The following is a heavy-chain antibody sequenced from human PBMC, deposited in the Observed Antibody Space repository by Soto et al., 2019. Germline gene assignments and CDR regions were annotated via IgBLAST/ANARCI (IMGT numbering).Heavy chain of an antibody. CDR1: GFTFSSYA. CDR2: ISGSGGST. CDR3: ARDRGTIKPFDY. V-gene: IGHV3-23*01. D-gene: IGHD1-1*01. J-gene: IGHJ4*02. Sequence: QPGGSLRLSCAASGFTFSSYAMSWVRQAPGKGLEWVSAISGSGGSTYYADSVKGRFTISRDNAKNTLYLQMNSLRDEDTAVYYCARDRGTIKPFDYWGQGTLVTVSS.